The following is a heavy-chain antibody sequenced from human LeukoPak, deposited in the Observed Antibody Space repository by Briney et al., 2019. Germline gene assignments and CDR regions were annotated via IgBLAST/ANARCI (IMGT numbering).Heavy chain of an antibody. CDR1: GGTFSSYA. D-gene: IGHD2-15*01. CDR2: IIPIFGTA. CDR3: ARETRDPIGYCSGGSCWTFDP. J-gene: IGHJ5*02. V-gene: IGHV1-69*01. Sequence: SVKVSCKAFGGTFSSYAISWVRQAPGQGLEWMGGIIPIFGTANYAQKFQGRVTITADESTSTAYMELSSLRSEDTAVYYCARETRDPIGYCSGGSCWTFDPWGQGTLVTVSS.